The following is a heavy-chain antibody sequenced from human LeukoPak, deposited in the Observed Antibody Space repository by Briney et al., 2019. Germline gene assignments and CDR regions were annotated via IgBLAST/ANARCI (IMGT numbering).Heavy chain of an antibody. J-gene: IGHJ4*02. V-gene: IGHV4-61*02. Sequence: SQTLSLTCTVSCVHISSGMYYWSWIRQPAGKGLEWLGRIYTSGSTNYNPSLKSRVTISVDTSKDQFSLKLSSVTAADTAVYYCARVRGAAYFDYWGQGTLVTVSS. CDR1: CVHISSGMYY. CDR3: ARVRGAAYFDY. D-gene: IGHD6-13*01. CDR2: IYTSGST.